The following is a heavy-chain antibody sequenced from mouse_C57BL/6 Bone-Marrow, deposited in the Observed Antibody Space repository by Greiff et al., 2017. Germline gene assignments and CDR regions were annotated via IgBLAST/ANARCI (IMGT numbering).Heavy chain of an antibody. CDR3: ARDDYDGYFDV. V-gene: IGHV5-6*01. CDR2: ISSGGSYT. J-gene: IGHJ1*03. CDR1: GFTFSSYG. D-gene: IGHD2-4*01. Sequence: EVQVVESGGDLVKPGGSLKLSCAASGFTFSSYGISWVRQTPDKRLEWVATISSGGSYTYYPDSVKGRFTISRDNAKNTLYLQMSSLKSEDTAMYYCARDDYDGYFDVWGTGTTVTVSS.